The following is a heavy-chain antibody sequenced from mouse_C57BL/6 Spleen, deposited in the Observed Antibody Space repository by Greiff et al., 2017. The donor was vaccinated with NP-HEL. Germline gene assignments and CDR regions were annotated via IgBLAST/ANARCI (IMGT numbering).Heavy chain of an antibody. CDR1: GFTFSDYY. J-gene: IGHJ4*01. D-gene: IGHD2-10*02. CDR3: ARRYGNYGDAMDY. Sequence: EVQGVESGGGLVQPGGSLKLSCAASGFTFSDYYMYWVRQTPEKRLEWVAYISNGGGSTYYPDTVKGRFTISRDNAKNTLYLQMSRLKSEDTAMYYCARRYGNYGDAMDYWGQGTSVTVSS. V-gene: IGHV5-12*01. CDR2: ISNGGGST.